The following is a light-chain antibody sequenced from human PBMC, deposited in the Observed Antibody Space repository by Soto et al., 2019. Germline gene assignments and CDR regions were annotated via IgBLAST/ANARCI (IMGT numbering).Light chain of an antibody. CDR1: TGAVTSGHY. V-gene: IGLV7-46*01. J-gene: IGLJ2*01. CDR2: DTS. CDR3: LLSYSGARLVV. Sequence: QAVVTQERSLTVSPGGTVTLTCGSSTGAVTSGHYPYWFQQKPGQAPRTLIYDTSNKHAWTPARFSGSLLGGKAALTLSGAQPEDEAEYYCLLSYSGARLVVFGGGTKLTVL.